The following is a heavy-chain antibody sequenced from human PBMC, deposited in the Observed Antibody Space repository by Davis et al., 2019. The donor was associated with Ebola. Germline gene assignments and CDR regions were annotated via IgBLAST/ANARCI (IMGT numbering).Heavy chain of an antibody. J-gene: IGHJ4*02. CDR3: ARDGRQWLATFDY. CDR1: GGTFSSYA. CDR2: IIPIFGTA. D-gene: IGHD6-19*01. Sequence: SVKVSCKASGGTFSSYAISWVRQAPGQGLEWMGGIIPIFGTANYAQKFQGRVTITADESTSTAYMELSSLRSEDTAVYYCARDGRQWLATFDYWGQGTLVTVSS. V-gene: IGHV1-69*13.